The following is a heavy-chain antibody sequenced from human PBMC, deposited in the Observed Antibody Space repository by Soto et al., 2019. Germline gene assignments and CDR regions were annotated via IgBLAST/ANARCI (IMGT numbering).Heavy chain of an antibody. CDR3: ARDLLAVAGKVFDY. Sequence: PGGSLRLSCAASGFTFSSYWMSWVRQAPGKGLEWVANIKQDGSEKYYVDSVKGRFTISRDNAKNSLYLQMNSLRAEDTAVYYCARDLLAVAGKVFDYWGQGTLVTVSS. D-gene: IGHD6-19*01. CDR2: IKQDGSEK. CDR1: GFTFSSYW. V-gene: IGHV3-7*03. J-gene: IGHJ4*02.